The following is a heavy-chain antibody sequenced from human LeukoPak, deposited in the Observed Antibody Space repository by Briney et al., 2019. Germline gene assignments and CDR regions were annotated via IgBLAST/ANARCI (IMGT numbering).Heavy chain of an antibody. CDR3: ARDCTNGVCYDPDY. CDR1: GFTFSSYA. CDR2: IKQDGSEK. Sequence: PGGSLRLSCAASGFTFSSYAMSWVRQAPGKGLEWVANIKQDGSEKYYVDSVKGRFTISRDNAKNSLYLQMNSLRAEDTAVYYCARDCTNGVCYDPDYWGQGTLVTVSS. J-gene: IGHJ4*02. D-gene: IGHD2-8*01. V-gene: IGHV3-7*01.